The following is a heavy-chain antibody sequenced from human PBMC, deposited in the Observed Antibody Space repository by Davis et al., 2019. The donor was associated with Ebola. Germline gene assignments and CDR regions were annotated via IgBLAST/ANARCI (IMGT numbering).Heavy chain of an antibody. CDR1: GGSITNSF. V-gene: IGHV4-59*12. CDR3: ARRDSSSWHFDY. Sequence: SETLSLTCTVSGGSITNSFWNWIRQPPGKGLEWIGYIYYSGSTYYNPSLKSRLTISVDTSKNQFSLKLTSVTAADTAVYYCARRDSSSWHFDYWGQGTLVTVSS. J-gene: IGHJ4*02. CDR2: IYYSGST. D-gene: IGHD6-13*01.